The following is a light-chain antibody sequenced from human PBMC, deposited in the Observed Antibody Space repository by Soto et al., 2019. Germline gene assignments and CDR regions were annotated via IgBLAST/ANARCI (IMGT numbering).Light chain of an antibody. CDR2: GAS. J-gene: IGKJ3*01. V-gene: IGKV3-20*01. CDR1: QSISSSY. CDR3: HQYGLSPPYT. Sequence: DIVLTQSPGTLSLSPGERATLSCRASQSISSSYLAWFQQKPGQSPRLLIYGASSRPTGIPDRFSGSGSGTDFTLAISRLEPEDFALYYCHQYGLSPPYTFGPGTKVDIK.